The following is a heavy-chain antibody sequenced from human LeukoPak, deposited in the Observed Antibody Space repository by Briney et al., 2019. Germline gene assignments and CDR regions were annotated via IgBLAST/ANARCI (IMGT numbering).Heavy chain of an antibody. CDR1: GGSFSGYY. CDR2: INHSGST. D-gene: IGHD5-18*01. CDR3: ARGGDTAMVRMFDY. V-gene: IGHV4-34*01. J-gene: IGHJ4*02. Sequence: SETLSLTCAVYGGSFSGYYWSWIRRPPGKGLEWIGEINHSGSTNYNPSLKSRVTISVDTSKNQFSLKLSSVTAADTAVYYCARGGDTAMVRMFDYWGQGTLVTVSS.